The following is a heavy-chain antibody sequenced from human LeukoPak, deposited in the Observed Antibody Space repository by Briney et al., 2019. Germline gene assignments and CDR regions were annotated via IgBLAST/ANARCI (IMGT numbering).Heavy chain of an antibody. D-gene: IGHD2-2*01. CDR2: ITGSGANT. J-gene: IGHJ4*02. CDR3: ATVFYCSSTRCTYYFDY. CDR1: GFTFSSYA. Sequence: GGSLRLSCAASGFTFSSYAMNWVRQAPGKGLEWVSSITGSGANTYYADSVKGRFTISRDNSKNTLYLQMDSLRAEDTAVYCCATVFYCSSTRCTYYFDYWGQGTLVTVSS. V-gene: IGHV3-23*01.